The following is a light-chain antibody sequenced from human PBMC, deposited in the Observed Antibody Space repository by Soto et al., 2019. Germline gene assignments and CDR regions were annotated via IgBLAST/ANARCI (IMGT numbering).Light chain of an antibody. CDR1: QTIISW. CDR3: QHYNSYSEA. Sequence: IPITQSPSTLSASVGDRVTITCRASQTIISWLAWYQQKPGKAPKLLIYKASTLKSGVPSRFSGSGSGTEFTLTISSLQPDDFATYYCQHYNSYSEAFGQGTKVDIK. CDR2: KAS. V-gene: IGKV1-5*03. J-gene: IGKJ1*01.